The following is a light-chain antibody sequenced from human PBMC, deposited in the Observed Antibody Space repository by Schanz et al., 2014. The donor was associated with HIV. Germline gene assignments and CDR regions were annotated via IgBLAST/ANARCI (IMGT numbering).Light chain of an antibody. V-gene: IGLV1-51*01. CDR2: DNN. CDR3: SSYTRDTTRV. CDR1: AFNIGQNY. Sequence: QSVLTQPPSMSAAPGQRVTISCAGSAFNIGQNYVPWFHQFPRTAPKLLIYDNNKRPSGIPDRFSGSKSGTSASLAITGLQAEDEAHYFCSSYTRDTTRVFGSGTKLTVL. J-gene: IGLJ1*01.